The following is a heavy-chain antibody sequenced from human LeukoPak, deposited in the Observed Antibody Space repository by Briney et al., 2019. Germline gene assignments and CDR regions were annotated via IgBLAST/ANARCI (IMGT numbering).Heavy chain of an antibody. CDR2: ICYSGST. V-gene: IGHV4-59*08. J-gene: IGHJ4*02. CDR3: ARHRGSAAADTSPYY. Sequence: PSETLSLTCTVSGGSISSYYWSWIRQPPGKGLEWIGNICYSGSTNYNPSLKSRVTISVDTSKNQSSLKLSSVTAADTAVYYCARHRGSAAADTSPYYWGQGTLVTVSS. CDR1: GGSISSYY. D-gene: IGHD6-13*01.